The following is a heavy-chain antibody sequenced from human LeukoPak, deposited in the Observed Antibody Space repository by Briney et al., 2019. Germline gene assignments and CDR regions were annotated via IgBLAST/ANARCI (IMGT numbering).Heavy chain of an antibody. CDR2: IYYSGST. CDR3: ARLHSAAMVFDY. V-gene: IGHV4-30-4*08. D-gene: IGHD2-2*01. CDR1: GGSISSDDYY. Sequence: SQTLSLTCTVSGGSISSDDYYWSWIRQPPGKGLEWIGHIYYSGSTYYTPSLKSRVTMSVDTSKNQFSLKLSSVTAADTAVFYCARLHSAAMVFDYWGQGTLVTVSS. J-gene: IGHJ4*02.